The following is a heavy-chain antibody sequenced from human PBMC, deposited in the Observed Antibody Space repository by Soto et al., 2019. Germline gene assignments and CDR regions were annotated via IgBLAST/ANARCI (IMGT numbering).Heavy chain of an antibody. J-gene: IGHJ4*02. D-gene: IGHD6-6*01. CDR2: ISGSGGST. Sequence: VGSLRLSCAASGFTFSSDAMSWVRQARGKGLEWVSAISGSGGSTYYADSVKGRFTISRDNSKNTLYLQMNSLRAEDTAVYYCAKAGSIAARLYFLPDYWGQGTLVTVSS. CDR1: GFTFSSDA. V-gene: IGHV3-23*01. CDR3: AKAGSIAARLYFLPDY.